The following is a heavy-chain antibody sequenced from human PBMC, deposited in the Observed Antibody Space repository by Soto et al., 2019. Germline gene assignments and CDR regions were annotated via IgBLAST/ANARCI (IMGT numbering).Heavy chain of an antibody. Sequence: QVQLQESGPGLVKPSETLSLTCTVSGGSISSYYWSWIRQPPGKGLEWIGYIYYSGSTNYNPSLKIRVTNSVDTSMNQFSLNLSSVTAADTAVYYCARRYGSCFDYWGQGTLVTVSS. CDR3: ARRYGSCFDY. J-gene: IGHJ4*02. CDR1: GGSISSYY. CDR2: IYYSGST. D-gene: IGHD5-18*01. V-gene: IGHV4-59*08.